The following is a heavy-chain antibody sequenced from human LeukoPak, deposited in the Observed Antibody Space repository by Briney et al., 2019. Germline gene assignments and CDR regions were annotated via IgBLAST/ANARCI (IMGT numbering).Heavy chain of an antibody. V-gene: IGHV1-8*01. CDR1: GYTFTSYD. CDR2: MNPNSGNT. CDR3: ARGISLRAEYGSGSKPKKYYFDY. Sequence: ASVKVSCKASGYTFTSYDINWVRQATGQGLEWMGWMNPNSGNTGYAQKFQGRVTMTRNTSISTAYMELSSLRSEDTAVYYCARGISLRAEYGSGSKPKKYYFDYWGQGTLVTVSS. D-gene: IGHD3-10*01. J-gene: IGHJ4*02.